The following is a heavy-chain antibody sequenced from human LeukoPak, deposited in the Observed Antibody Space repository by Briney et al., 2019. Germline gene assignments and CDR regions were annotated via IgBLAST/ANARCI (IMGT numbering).Heavy chain of an antibody. CDR1: GYTFTGYY. V-gene: IGHV1-69*05. D-gene: IGHD7-27*01. CDR3: ASIDWGYGDY. J-gene: IGHJ4*02. CDR2: IIPIFGTA. Sequence: GASVKVSCKASGYTFTGYYMHWVRQAPGQGLEWMGRIIPIFGTANYAQKFQGRVTITTDESTSTAYMELSSLRSEDTAVYYCASIDWGYGDYWGQGTLVTVSS.